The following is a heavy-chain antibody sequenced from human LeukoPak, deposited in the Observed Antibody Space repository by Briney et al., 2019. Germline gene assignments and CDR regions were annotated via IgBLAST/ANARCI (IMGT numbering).Heavy chain of an antibody. Sequence: GGSLRLSCAASGFTLCSYSMNWVRQSPGKGLEWVSSIISSSNYRYYADSVKGRFAISRDNANKSLFLQMNSLRAEDTAVYYCARVPMVQGVNVDPCDYWGQGTLVTVSS. J-gene: IGHJ4*02. CDR2: IISSSNYR. V-gene: IGHV3-21*01. D-gene: IGHD3-10*01. CDR1: GFTLCSYS. CDR3: ARVPMVQGVNVDPCDY.